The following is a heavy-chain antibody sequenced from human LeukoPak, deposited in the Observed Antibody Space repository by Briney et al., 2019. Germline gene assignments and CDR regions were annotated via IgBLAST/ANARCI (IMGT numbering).Heavy chain of an antibody. CDR1: GFSFSSYS. Sequence: GGSLRLSCAASGFSFSSYSMNWVRQAPGKGLEWVSFISSSSSYIYYADSVKGRFTISRDNAKNSLFLQMNGLRAEDTAVYYCARDGDSDNIDFWGQGTLVTVSS. D-gene: IGHD4-17*01. V-gene: IGHV3-21*01. J-gene: IGHJ4*02. CDR2: ISSSSSYI. CDR3: ARDGDSDNIDF.